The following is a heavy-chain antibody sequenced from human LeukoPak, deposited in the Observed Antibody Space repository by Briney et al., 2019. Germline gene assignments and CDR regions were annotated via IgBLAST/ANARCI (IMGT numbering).Heavy chain of an antibody. Sequence: GGSLRLSGAASGFTFSSYAMSWVRQAPGKGLEWVSAISGSATSTYYADSVKGRFTISRDNSKNTLYLQMNSLRAEDTAVYYCAKDLSSSWPNALGIWGQGTMVTVSS. CDR2: ISGSATST. J-gene: IGHJ3*02. CDR3: AKDLSSSWPNALGI. D-gene: IGHD6-13*01. CDR1: GFTFSSYA. V-gene: IGHV3-23*01.